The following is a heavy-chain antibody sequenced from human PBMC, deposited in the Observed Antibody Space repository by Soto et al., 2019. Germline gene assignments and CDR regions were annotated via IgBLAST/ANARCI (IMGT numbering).Heavy chain of an antibody. J-gene: IGHJ3*01. CDR1: GLTISGKKY. D-gene: IGHD1-1*01. V-gene: IGHV3-53*01. Sequence: DVQLVESGGGLIQPGESLRLSCAAFGLTISGKKYVAWVRQAPGKGLEWVSALYDVDGSFYADSVMGRFTTSSDSSKTTVYLQMNDLRPDDTAVYYCATWHEREHAFDVWGKGTTVTISS. CDR2: LYDVDGS. CDR3: ATWHEREHAFDV.